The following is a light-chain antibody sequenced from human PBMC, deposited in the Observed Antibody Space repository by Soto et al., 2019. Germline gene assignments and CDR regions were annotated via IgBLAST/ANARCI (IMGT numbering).Light chain of an antibody. CDR3: QTWGTGIHV. Sequence: VLTQSPSASASLGASVKLTCTLSSGHSSYAIAWHQQQPEKGPRYLMKLNSDGSHSKGDGIPDRFSGSSSGAERYLSISSLQYEDEADYYCQTWGTGIHVFGTGTKLTVL. CDR2: LNSDGSH. J-gene: IGLJ1*01. V-gene: IGLV4-69*01. CDR1: SGHSSYA.